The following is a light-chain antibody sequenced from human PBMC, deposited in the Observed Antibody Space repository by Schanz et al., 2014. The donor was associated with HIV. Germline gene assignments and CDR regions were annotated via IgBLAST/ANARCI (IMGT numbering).Light chain of an antibody. Sequence: EIVLTQSPGSLSLSPGGRATLSCGASQRLSSSYLAWYQQNRDQPPRLLIYDASKRATGIPPRFSGSGSGTEFTLNISSLHSEDIAVYYCQQYNNWTPRITFGGGTKVEIK. CDR1: QRLSSSY. J-gene: IGKJ4*01. CDR3: QQYNNWTPRIT. CDR2: DAS. V-gene: IGKV3-15*01.